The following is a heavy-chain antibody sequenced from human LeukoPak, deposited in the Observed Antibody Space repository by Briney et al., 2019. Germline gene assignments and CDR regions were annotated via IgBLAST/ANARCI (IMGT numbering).Heavy chain of an antibody. CDR3: WRGWAADY. Sequence: PGGSLRLSCAASGFTFSSYWMSWVRQAPGKGLEWVANIRQAGSQKYYVDSVKGRFTIPSDNAKHSMYLQMNSLRAQDTAVYYCWRGWAADYWGQGTLVTVSS. CDR1: GFTFSSYW. V-gene: IGHV3-7*01. CDR2: IRQAGSQK. J-gene: IGHJ4*02. D-gene: IGHD6-13*01.